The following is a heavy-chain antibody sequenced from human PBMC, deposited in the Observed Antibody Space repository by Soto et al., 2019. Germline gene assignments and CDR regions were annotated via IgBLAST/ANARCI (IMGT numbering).Heavy chain of an antibody. D-gene: IGHD3-22*01. J-gene: IGHJ4*02. CDR3: ASLYYDSSGYYHGVDY. Sequence: SETLSLTCTVSGGSISSGDYYWSWIRQPPGKGLEWIGYIYYSGSTNYNPSLKSRVTISVDTSKNQFSLKLSSVTAADTAVYYCASLYYDSSGYYHGVDYWGQGTLVTGSS. V-gene: IGHV4-61*08. CDR2: IYYSGST. CDR1: GGSISSGDYY.